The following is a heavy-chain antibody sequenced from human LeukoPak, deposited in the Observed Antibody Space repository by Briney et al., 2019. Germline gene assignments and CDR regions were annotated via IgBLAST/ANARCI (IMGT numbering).Heavy chain of an antibody. CDR3: ARHFWGSTLYSGNYGFDY. Sequence: SETLSLTCTVSGGSITPYPWTWIRQAPGKGPEWIGYAHDGGRTECNPSLKSRLTISIDTSKNQFSLKLNSVTAADTAVYYCARHFWGSTLYSGNYGFDYWGQGTLVTVSS. CDR1: GGSITPYP. D-gene: IGHD3-16*01. V-gene: IGHV4-59*08. CDR2: AHDGGRT. J-gene: IGHJ4*02.